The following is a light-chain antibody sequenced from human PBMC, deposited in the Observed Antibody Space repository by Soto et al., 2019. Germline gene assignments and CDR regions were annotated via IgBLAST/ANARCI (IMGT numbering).Light chain of an antibody. V-gene: IGKV1-5*03. CDR2: KAS. CDR1: QSISNW. Sequence: DIQMTQSPSTQSASVGDRVTITCRASQSISNWLAWYQQKSGKAPKLLIYKASSLESGVPSRFSGSGSGTVFTLTISSLQPDDFATYYCQQYNIYWTFGQGTKVEIK. CDR3: QQYNIYWT. J-gene: IGKJ1*01.